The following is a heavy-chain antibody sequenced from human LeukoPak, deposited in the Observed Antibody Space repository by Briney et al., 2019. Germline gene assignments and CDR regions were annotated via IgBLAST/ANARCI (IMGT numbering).Heavy chain of an antibody. V-gene: IGHV1-18*01. CDR1: GYTFTSYG. Sequence: ASVKVSCKASGYTFTSYGISWVRQAPGQGLEWMGRISAYNGNTNYAQKLQGRVTMTTDTSTSTAYMELRSLRSNDTAVYYCAGITMVRGVGNWFDPWGQGTLVTVSS. CDR2: ISAYNGNT. D-gene: IGHD3-10*01. CDR3: AGITMVRGVGNWFDP. J-gene: IGHJ5*02.